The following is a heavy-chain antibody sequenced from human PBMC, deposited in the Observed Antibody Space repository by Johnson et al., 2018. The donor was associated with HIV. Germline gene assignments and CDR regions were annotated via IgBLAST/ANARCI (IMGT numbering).Heavy chain of an antibody. Sequence: QVQLVESGGGVVQPGRSLRLSCAASGFTFSSFAMHWVRQTPGNGLEWVSIISYSGSNKYYADSVKGRFTISRDNSKNTLYLQMNTLRAEDTAVYSCARGGVVHDGFDIRGLGTMVTVSS. CDR1: GFTFSSFA. V-gene: IGHV3-30*04. J-gene: IGHJ3*02. CDR3: ARGGVVHDGFDI. D-gene: IGHD2-8*01. CDR2: ISYSGSNK.